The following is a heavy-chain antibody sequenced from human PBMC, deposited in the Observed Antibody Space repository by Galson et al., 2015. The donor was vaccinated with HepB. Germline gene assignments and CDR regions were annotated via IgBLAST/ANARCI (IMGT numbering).Heavy chain of an antibody. CDR2: ISSSSSTI. CDR3: ARTDYSNYYYYYYYMDV. CDR1: GFTFSSYS. D-gene: IGHD4-11*01. Sequence: SLRLSCAASGFTFSSYSMNWVRQAPGKGLEWVSYISSSSSTIYYADSVKGRFTISRDNAKNSLYLQMNSLRDEDTAVYYCARTDYSNYYYYYYYMDVWGKGTTVTVSS. V-gene: IGHV3-48*02. J-gene: IGHJ6*03.